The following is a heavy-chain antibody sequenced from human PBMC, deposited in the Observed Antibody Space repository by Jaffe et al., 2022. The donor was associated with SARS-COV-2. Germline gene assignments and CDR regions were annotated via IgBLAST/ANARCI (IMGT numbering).Heavy chain of an antibody. V-gene: IGHV4-59*01. CDR1: GGFINGNF. CDR2: ISHNGGT. CDR3: ARQLCSGGNCYPLFDY. J-gene: IGHJ4*02. Sequence: QVQLQESGPGLVKPSETPSLTCSVSGGFINGNFWSWIRQPPGKELEWIGFISHNGGTNYNPALKSRVTISIDTSESQFSLRLNSVTPADTAVYYCARQLCSGGNCYPLFDYWGQGILVTVSS. D-gene: IGHD2-15*01.